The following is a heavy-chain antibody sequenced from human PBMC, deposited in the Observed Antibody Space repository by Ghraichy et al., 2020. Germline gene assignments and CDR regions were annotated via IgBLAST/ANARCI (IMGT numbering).Heavy chain of an antibody. CDR2: IYYSGST. Sequence: SETLSLTCTVSGGSISSYYWSWIRQPPGKGLEWIGYIYYSGSTNYNPSLKSRVTISVDTSKNQFSLKLSSVTAADTAVYYCARGERGYSYGFKVLYYYYMDVWGKGTTVTVSS. J-gene: IGHJ6*03. CDR3: ARGERGYSYGFKVLYYYYMDV. CDR1: GGSISSYY. V-gene: IGHV4-59*01. D-gene: IGHD5-18*01.